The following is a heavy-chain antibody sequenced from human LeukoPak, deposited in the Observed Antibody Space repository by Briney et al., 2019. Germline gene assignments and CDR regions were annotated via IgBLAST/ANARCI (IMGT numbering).Heavy chain of an antibody. Sequence: GGSLRLSCAASGFTFSSYSMNWVRQAPGKGLEWVSSISSSSSYIYYADSVKGRFTISRDNAKNSLYLQMNSRRAEDTALYYCARGLGGGLRYYFDYWGQGTLVTVSS. J-gene: IGHJ4*02. CDR3: ARGLGGGLRYYFDY. V-gene: IGHV3-21*04. CDR2: ISSSSSYI. D-gene: IGHD3-16*01. CDR1: GFTFSSYS.